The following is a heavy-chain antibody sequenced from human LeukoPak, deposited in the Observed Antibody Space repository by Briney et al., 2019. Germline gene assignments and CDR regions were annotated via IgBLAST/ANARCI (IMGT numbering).Heavy chain of an antibody. J-gene: IGHJ4*02. Sequence: GASVKVSCKTSGYTFTDRYIHWLRLAPGQGLEWMGWINPKSGGTQFAMKFRGRVSMSTDPSISTVYMDVSSLISDDTAVYYCVREGSNQMGSIHFDFWGQGTQLTVSS. V-gene: IGHV1-2*02. CDR1: GYTFTDRY. D-gene: IGHD5-24*01. CDR2: INPKSGGT. CDR3: VREGSNQMGSIHFDF.